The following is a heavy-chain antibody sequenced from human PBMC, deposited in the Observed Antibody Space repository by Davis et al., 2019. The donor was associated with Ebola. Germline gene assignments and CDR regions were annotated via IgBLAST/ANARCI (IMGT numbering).Heavy chain of an antibody. D-gene: IGHD2-15*01. Sequence: GESLKISCAASGFTVSSNYMSWVRQAPGKGLEWVSAIGTAGDTYYPGSVKGRFTISRQNAKNSLYLQMNSLRAGDTAVYYCAKSHCSGGSCPYYFDFWGQGTQVTVSS. CDR1: GFTVSSNY. V-gene: IGHV3-13*01. CDR3: AKSHCSGGSCPYYFDF. J-gene: IGHJ4*02. CDR2: IGTAGDT.